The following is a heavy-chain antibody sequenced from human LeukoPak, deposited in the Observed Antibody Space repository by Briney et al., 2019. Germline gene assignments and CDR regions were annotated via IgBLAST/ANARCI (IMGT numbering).Heavy chain of an antibody. Sequence: ASVKVSCKASGYTFTSYAMHWVRQAPGQRLEWMGWINAGNGNTKYSQNFQGRVTITRDTSASTAHMELSSLRSEDTAVYYCARYPVAGTSAFDIWGQGTMVTVSS. V-gene: IGHV1-3*01. CDR2: INAGNGNT. CDR1: GYTFTSYA. CDR3: ARYPVAGTSAFDI. J-gene: IGHJ3*02. D-gene: IGHD6-19*01.